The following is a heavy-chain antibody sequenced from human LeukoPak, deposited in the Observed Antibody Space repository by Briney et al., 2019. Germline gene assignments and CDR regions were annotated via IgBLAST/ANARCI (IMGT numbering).Heavy chain of an antibody. Sequence: SETLSLTCTVSGGSISNYYWSWIRQPAGKGLEWIGRIYSSGRTNYNPSLKSRVTMSVDTSKNQFSLKLSSVTAADTAMYYCARDRGDYGSSDYWGQGTLVTVSP. CDR1: GGSISNYY. V-gene: IGHV4-4*07. J-gene: IGHJ4*02. CDR3: ARDRGDYGSSDY. CDR2: IYSSGRT. D-gene: IGHD2-21*02.